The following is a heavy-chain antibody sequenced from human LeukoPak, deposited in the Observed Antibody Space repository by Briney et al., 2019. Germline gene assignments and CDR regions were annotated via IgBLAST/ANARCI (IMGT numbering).Heavy chain of an antibody. CDR2: INPNSGGT. Sequence: ASVTVTCKSSGYTFTGYYMHWVRQAPGQGLEWMGLINPNSGGTNYAQKFQGRVTMTRDTSISTAYMELSRLRSDDTAVYYCVRGGAMVRGANLRFDYWGRGTLVTVSS. J-gene: IGHJ4*02. V-gene: IGHV1-2*02. CDR1: GYTFTGYY. CDR3: VRGGAMVRGANLRFDY. D-gene: IGHD3-10*01.